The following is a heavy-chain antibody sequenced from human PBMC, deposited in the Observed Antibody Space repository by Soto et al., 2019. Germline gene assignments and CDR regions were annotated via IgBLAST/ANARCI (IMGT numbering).Heavy chain of an antibody. D-gene: IGHD2-2*01. J-gene: IGHJ4*02. Sequence: SETLSLTCAVSGGSISSSNWWSWVRRPPGKGLEWIGEIYHSGGTNYNPSLKSRVTISVDKSKNQFSLKLSSVTAADTAVYYCASLPATSDFDCWGQGTLVTVSS. V-gene: IGHV4-4*02. CDR1: GGSISSSNW. CDR3: ASLPATSDFDC. CDR2: IYHSGGT.